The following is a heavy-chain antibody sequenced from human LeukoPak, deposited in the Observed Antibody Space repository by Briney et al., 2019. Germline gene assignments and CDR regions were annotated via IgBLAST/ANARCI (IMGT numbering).Heavy chain of an antibody. CDR2: IIPIFGTA. Sequence: ASVKVSCKASGGTFSSYAIRWVRQAPGQGLEWMGGIIPIFGTANYAQKFQGRVTITTDESTSTAYMELSSLESEDTALSYCARSRWCKYYYYFMDVWGKGTTVTVSS. CDR3: ARSRWCKYYYYFMDV. J-gene: IGHJ6*03. D-gene: IGHD2-21*01. V-gene: IGHV1-69*05. CDR1: GGTFSSYA.